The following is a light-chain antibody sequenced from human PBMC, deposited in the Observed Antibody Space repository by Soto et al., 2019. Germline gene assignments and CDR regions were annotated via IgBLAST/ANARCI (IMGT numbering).Light chain of an antibody. V-gene: IGKV3-20*01. Sequence: IVLTQSPGTLSLSPGERATLSCRASQSVSNNFLAWYQYKPGQAPRLVIYGTSSRLTGIPDRFSGSGSGTDFTLTIRRLEPADSAVYYCQQFGTSPYTFGQGTKLEIK. CDR1: QSVSNNF. J-gene: IGKJ2*01. CDR2: GTS. CDR3: QQFGTSPYT.